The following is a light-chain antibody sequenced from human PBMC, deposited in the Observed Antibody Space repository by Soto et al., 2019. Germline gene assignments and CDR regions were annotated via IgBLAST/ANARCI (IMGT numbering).Light chain of an antibody. V-gene: IGKV1-13*02. J-gene: IGKJ4*01. CDR3: QEYSSYST. Sequence: AIQMTQSPSSLSASVGDRVTITCQASQDIGNYLNWYQQKPGKAPKLLIYDASSLESGVPLRFSGSGSGTDFTLTISSLQPDDFATYYCQEYSSYSTFGGGTKVDIK. CDR2: DAS. CDR1: QDIGNY.